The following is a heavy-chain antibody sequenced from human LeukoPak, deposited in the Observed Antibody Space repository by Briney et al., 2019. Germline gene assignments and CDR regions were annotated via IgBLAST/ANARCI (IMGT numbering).Heavy chain of an antibody. J-gene: IGHJ4*02. CDR1: GFTFSDHD. D-gene: IGHD6-13*01. CDR3: VRVSQYSSSWIIDY. V-gene: IGHV3-72*01. Sequence: PGGSLRLSCAASGFTFSDHDMDWVRQAPGKGLEWVGRTRNKPNSYTTEYAASVKGRFTISRDDSQNSLNLQMNSLKTEDTAVYYCVRVSQYSSSWIIDYWGQGTLVTVSS. CDR2: TRNKPNSYTT.